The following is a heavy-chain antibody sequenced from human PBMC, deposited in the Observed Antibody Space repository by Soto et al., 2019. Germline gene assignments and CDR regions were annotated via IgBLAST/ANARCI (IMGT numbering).Heavy chain of an antibody. J-gene: IGHJ6*02. Sequence: SLRLSCAASGFTFSSYGMHWVRQAPGKGLEWVAVIWYDGSNKYYADSVKGRFTISRDNSKNTLYLQMNSLRAEDTAVYYCASSSGYDGHYYHYGMDVWGQGTTVTVSS. V-gene: IGHV3-33*01. CDR1: GFTFSSYG. CDR3: ASSSGYDGHYYHYGMDV. CDR2: IWYDGSNK. D-gene: IGHD5-12*01.